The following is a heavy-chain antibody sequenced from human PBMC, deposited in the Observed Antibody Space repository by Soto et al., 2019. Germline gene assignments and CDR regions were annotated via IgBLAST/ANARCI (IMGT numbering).Heavy chain of an antibody. CDR3: ARSQRPYAFDV. V-gene: IGHV3-30-3*01. Sequence: GGSLRLSCAASGFTFSSYAMHWVRQAPGKGLEWVAVISYDGSNKYYADSVKGRFTISRDNSKNTLYLQMNSLRAEDTAVYYCARSQRPYAFDVWGQGTMVTVSS. CDR2: ISYDGSNK. J-gene: IGHJ3*01. CDR1: GFTFSSYA. D-gene: IGHD6-25*01.